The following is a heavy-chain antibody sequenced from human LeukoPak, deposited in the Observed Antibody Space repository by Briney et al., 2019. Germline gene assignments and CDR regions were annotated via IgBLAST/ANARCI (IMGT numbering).Heavy chain of an antibody. CDR2: ISSSSSHT. J-gene: IGHJ4*02. V-gene: IGHV3-11*06. CDR3: ARGGGYYFDY. D-gene: IGHD4-23*01. CDR1: GFTFSDSY. Sequence: GSLRLSCAASGFTFSDSYMNWIGQAPGKGLEWLSYISSSSSHTNYADSVKGRFTISRDNAKNSLYLQMNSLRAEDTAVYYCARGGGYYFDYWGQGPLVTVSS.